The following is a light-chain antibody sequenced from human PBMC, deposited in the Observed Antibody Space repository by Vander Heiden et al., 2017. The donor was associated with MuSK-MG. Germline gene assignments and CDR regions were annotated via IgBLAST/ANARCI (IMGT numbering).Light chain of an antibody. CDR2: KDS. Sequence: SYELTQPPSVSVSPGQTARLTCSGDALPKQYAYWYQQKPGQAPVLVIYKDSERPSGIPERFSGSSSGTTVTLTISGVQAEDEADYYCQSADSRGTYPVVFGGGTKLTVL. V-gene: IGLV3-25*03. CDR1: ALPKQY. J-gene: IGLJ2*01. CDR3: QSADSRGTYPVV.